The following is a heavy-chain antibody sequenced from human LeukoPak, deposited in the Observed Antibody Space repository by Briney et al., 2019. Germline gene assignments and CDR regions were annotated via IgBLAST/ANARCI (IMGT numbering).Heavy chain of an antibody. V-gene: IGHV4-59*01. CDR2: IYYSGST. CDR3: ARNYYDSSGYYDRGYYFDY. J-gene: IGHJ4*02. Sequence: PSETLSLTCTVSGGSISSYYWSWIRQPPGKGLEWIGYIYYSGSTNYNPSLKSRVTISVDTSKNQFSLKLSSVTAADTAVYYCARNYYDSSGYYDRGYYFDYWGQGTLVTVSS. CDR1: GGSISSYY. D-gene: IGHD3-22*01.